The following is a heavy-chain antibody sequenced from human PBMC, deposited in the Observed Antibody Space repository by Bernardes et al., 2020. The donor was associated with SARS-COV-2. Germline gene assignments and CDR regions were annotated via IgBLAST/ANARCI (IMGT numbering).Heavy chain of an antibody. J-gene: IGHJ5*02. CDR1: GGSISSDDNY. CDR3: AREEQQLVPWFDP. Sequence: LSLTCTVSGGSISSDDNYWSWIPQPKGKDLEWIGYLYYSGSTYYNPSLKSRVTISVDTSKNQFSLKLSSVTAADTAVYYCAREEQQLVPWFDPWGQGTLVTVSS. D-gene: IGHD6-13*01. V-gene: IGHV4-30-4*01. CDR2: LYYSGST.